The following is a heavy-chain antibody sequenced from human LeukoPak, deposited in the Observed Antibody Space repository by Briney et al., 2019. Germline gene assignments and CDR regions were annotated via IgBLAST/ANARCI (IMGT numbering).Heavy chain of an antibody. CDR2: INPNSGGT. CDR3: ARGLPLGYCTYGVCYPPKHFDF. J-gene: IGHJ4*02. D-gene: IGHD2-8*01. Sequence: ASVKVSCKASGYTFTGYYMHWVRQAPGQGLEWMGWINPNSGGTNYAQKFQARVTITRDTSMTTAYMELSSLTSDDTAVYFCARGLPLGYCTYGVCYPPKHFDFWGQGTLVTVSS. CDR1: GYTFTGYY. V-gene: IGHV1-2*02.